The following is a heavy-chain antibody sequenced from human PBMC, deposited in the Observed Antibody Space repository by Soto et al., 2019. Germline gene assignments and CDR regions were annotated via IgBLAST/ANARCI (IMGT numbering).Heavy chain of an antibody. Sequence: SGPTLVKPTQTLTLTCTFSGFSLSTSGVGVGWIRQPPGKALEWLALIYWDDDKRYSPSLKSRLTITKDTSKNQVVLTMTNMDPVDTATYYCAHTVRITIFGVVIKAPYYYYMDVWGKGTTVTVSS. V-gene: IGHV2-5*02. CDR3: AHTVRITIFGVVIKAPYYYYMDV. CDR1: GFSLSTSGVG. D-gene: IGHD3-3*01. CDR2: IYWDDDK. J-gene: IGHJ6*03.